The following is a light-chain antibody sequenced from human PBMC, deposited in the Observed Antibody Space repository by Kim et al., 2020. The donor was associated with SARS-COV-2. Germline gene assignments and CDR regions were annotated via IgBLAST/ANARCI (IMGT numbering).Light chain of an antibody. J-gene: IGKJ4*01. CDR1: QGISSA. Sequence: ASVGDRVTITCRASQGISSALAWYQQKPGKAPNLLIYDASSLESGVPSRFSGSGSGTDFTLTISSLQPEDFATYYCQQFNNYPLTFGGGTKVDIK. V-gene: IGKV1D-13*01. CDR3: QQFNNYPLT. CDR2: DAS.